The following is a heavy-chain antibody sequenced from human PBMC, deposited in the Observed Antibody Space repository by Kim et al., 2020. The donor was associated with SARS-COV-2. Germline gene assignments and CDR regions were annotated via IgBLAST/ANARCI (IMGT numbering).Heavy chain of an antibody. CDR2: IKQDGSEK. V-gene: IGHV3-7*01. CDR3: AIGDGTQYSYHGMDV. Sequence: GGSLRLSCAASGFTFSSYWMSWVRQAPGKGLEWVANIKQDGSEKYYVDSVKGRFTISRDNAKNSLYLQMNSLSAEDTAVYYCAIGDGTQYSYHGMDVSGPGTTVTVSS. D-gene: IGHD2-21*02. CDR1: GFTFSSYW. J-gene: IGHJ6*02.